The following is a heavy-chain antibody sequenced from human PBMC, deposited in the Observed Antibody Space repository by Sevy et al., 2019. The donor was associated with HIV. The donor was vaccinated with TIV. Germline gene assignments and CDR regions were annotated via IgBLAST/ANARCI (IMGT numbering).Heavy chain of an antibody. CDR1: GFTFSSYA. CDR2: ISYDGSNR. V-gene: IGHV3-30-3*01. CDR3: ARDNDLGAMGV. Sequence: GGSLRLSCAASGFTFSSYAMHWVRQAPGKGLEWVAVISYDGSNRYYADSVKGRFTISRDNSKNTLYLQMICLRAEDTAVYYCARDNDLGAMGVWGQGTTVAVSS. J-gene: IGHJ6*02. D-gene: IGHD3-3*01.